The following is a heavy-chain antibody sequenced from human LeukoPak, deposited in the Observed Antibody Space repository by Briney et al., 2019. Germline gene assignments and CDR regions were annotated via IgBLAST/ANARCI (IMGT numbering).Heavy chain of an antibody. Sequence: GGSLRLSCTASGFTFGDYAMSWVRQAPGKGLEWVGFIRSKAYGGTTEYAASVKGRFTISRDDSKSIAYLQMNSLKTEDTAVYYCTRARLRSYYYYYGMDVWGQGTTVTVSS. CDR3: TRARLRSYYYYYGMDV. CDR1: GFTFGDYA. J-gene: IGHJ6*02. V-gene: IGHV3-49*04. D-gene: IGHD3-16*01. CDR2: IRSKAYGGTT.